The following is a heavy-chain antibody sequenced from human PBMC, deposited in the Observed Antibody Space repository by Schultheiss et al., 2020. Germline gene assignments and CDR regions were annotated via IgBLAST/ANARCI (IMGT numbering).Heavy chain of an antibody. CDR2: INHSGST. J-gene: IGHJ5*02. CDR3: ARQTHGDYVENWFDP. Sequence: SQTLSLTCAVYGGSFSGYYWSWIRQPPGKGLEWIGEINHSGSTNYNPPLKSRVTISVYTSKNQFSLKLSSVTAADTAVYYCARQTHGDYVENWFDPWGQGTLVTVSS. D-gene: IGHD4-17*01. CDR1: GGSFSGYY. V-gene: IGHV4-34*01.